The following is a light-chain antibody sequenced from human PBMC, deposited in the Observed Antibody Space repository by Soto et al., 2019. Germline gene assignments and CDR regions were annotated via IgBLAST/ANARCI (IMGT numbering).Light chain of an antibody. CDR1: SYNIGKNL. CDR3: GSWDSSLSAYV. J-gene: IGLJ1*01. V-gene: IGLV1-51*01. Sequence: QSVLTQPPSASGTPGQRVTISCSGGSYNIGKNLVYWYQQLSGTLIYDDNKRPSGIPDRFSGSKSGTSATLGITGFQTGEEADYYCGSWDSSLSAYVFGPGNKVIV. CDR2: DDN.